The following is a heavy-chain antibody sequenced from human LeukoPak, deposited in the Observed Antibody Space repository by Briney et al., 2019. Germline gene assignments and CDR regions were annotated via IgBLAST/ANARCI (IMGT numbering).Heavy chain of an antibody. CDR1: GYTFTGYY. V-gene: IGHV1-2*02. CDR2: INPNSGGT. Sequence: GASVKVSCKASGYTFTGYYMHWVRQAPGQGLEWMGWINPNSGGTNYAQKFQGRVTMTRDTSISTAYMELSRMRSDDTAVYYCARGRLLWFGELLCCDYWGQGTLVTVSS. J-gene: IGHJ4*02. CDR3: ARGRLLWFGELLCCDY. D-gene: IGHD3-10*01.